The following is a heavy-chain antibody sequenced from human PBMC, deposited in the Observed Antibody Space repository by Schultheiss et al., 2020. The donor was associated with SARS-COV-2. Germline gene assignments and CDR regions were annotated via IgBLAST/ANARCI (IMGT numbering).Heavy chain of an antibody. Sequence: GGSLRLSCVASGFTFSRYGMHWVRQAPGKGLEWVSYISSSGSTIYYADSVKGRFTISRDNAKNSLYLQMNSLRAEDTAVYYCARALSGSGWYPYYYYGMDVWGQGTTVTVSS. J-gene: IGHJ6*02. D-gene: IGHD6-19*01. CDR2: ISSSGSTI. CDR1: GFTFSRYG. CDR3: ARALSGSGWYPYYYYGMDV. V-gene: IGHV3-48*03.